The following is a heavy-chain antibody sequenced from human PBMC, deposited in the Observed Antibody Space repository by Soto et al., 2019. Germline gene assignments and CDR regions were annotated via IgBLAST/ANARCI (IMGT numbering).Heavy chain of an antibody. J-gene: IGHJ5*02. CDR2: IIPIFGTA. D-gene: IGHD2-2*01. V-gene: IGHV1-69*13. CDR1: GGTFSSYA. Sequence: SVKVSCKASGGTFSSYAISWVRQAPGQGLEWMGGIIPIFGTANYAQKFQGRVTITADESTSTAYMELSSLRSEDTAVYYCARGIVPAAVNWFDPWGQGTLVTVS. CDR3: ARGIVPAAVNWFDP.